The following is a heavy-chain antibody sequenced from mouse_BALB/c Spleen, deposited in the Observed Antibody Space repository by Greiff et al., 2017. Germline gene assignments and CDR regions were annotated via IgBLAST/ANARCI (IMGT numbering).Heavy chain of an antibody. V-gene: IGHV5-6-3*01. CDR2: INSNGGST. Sequence: EVKLMESGGGLVQPGGSLKLSCAASGFTFSSYGMSWVRQTPDKRLELVATINSNGGSTYYPDSVKGRFTISRDNAKNTLYLQMSSLKSEDTAMYYCARVGYDAFAYWGQGTLVTVSA. D-gene: IGHD2-2*01. CDR3: ARVGYDAFAY. CDR1: GFTFSSYG. J-gene: IGHJ3*01.